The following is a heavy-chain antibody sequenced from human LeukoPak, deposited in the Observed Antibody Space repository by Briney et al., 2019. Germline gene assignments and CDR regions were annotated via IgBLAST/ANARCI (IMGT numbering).Heavy chain of an antibody. CDR3: AVGSYYVGYFDY. J-gene: IGHJ4*02. CDR1: GYTFTSYD. D-gene: IGHD1-26*01. Sequence: SVKVSCKASGYTFTSYDINWVRQATGQGLEWMGWMNPNSGNTGCAQKFQGRVTITRNTSISTAYMELSSLRSEDTAVYYCAVGSYYVGYFDYWGQGTLVTVSS. CDR2: MNPNSGNT. V-gene: IGHV1-8*03.